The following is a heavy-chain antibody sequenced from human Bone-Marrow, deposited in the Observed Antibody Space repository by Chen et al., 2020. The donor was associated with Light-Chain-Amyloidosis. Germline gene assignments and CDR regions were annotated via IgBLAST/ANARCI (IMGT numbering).Heavy chain of an antibody. J-gene: IGHJ4*02. V-gene: IGHV3-23*01. CDR2: ITGRGGST. D-gene: IGHD1-1*01. Sequence: EVQLLESGGGLVQPGGSLRLSCAASGFTFSTYAMSWVRQAPGKGLEWVSAITGRGGSTYYADSGKGRFTISRDNSKNTLSLLMNSLRAEDTAVYYCARAPGNTTGAPVYFDYWGQGTLVTVAS. CDR1: GFTFSTYA. CDR3: ARAPGNTTGAPVYFDY.